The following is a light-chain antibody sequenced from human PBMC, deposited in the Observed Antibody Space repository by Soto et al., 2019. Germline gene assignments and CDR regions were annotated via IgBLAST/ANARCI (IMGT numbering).Light chain of an antibody. CDR1: QSISRW. CDR3: QQYNNYPRT. V-gene: IGKV1-5*01. CDR2: DAS. Sequence: DIQMTQSPSSLSASVGDRVTITCRARQSISRWLAWYQQKPGKAPKLLIYDASISESGVPSRFSGSGSGTEFTLTISSLQPDDFALYYCQQYNNYPRTFGQGTKVEIK. J-gene: IGKJ1*01.